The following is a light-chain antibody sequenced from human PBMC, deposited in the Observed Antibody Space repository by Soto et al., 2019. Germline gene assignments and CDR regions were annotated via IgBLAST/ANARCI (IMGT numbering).Light chain of an antibody. V-gene: IGKV1-5*01. J-gene: IGKJ1*01. CDR1: QSISSW. CDR2: DAS. Sequence: DIQMTQSPSTLSASVGDRVTITCRASQSISSWLAWYQQKPGKAPKLLVLDASSLQSGVPSRFSGSGSGAEFTLTISCLQPDDFATYYCQQYSIYWTFAQGTKVDIK. CDR3: QQYSIYWT.